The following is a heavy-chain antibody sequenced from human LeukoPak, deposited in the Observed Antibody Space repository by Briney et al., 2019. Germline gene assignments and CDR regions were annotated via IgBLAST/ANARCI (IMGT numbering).Heavy chain of an antibody. CDR2: ISYDGSKK. Sequence: GGSLRLSCAASGFTFSSYAMHWVRQAPGKGLEWVAVISYDGSKKYYADSVKGRFTISRDNSKNTLYLQMNSLRAEDTAVYYCARDGYIVVVTAMRGDYFDYWGQGTLVTVSS. D-gene: IGHD2-21*02. V-gene: IGHV3-30-3*01. CDR1: GFTFSSYA. CDR3: ARDGYIVVVTAMRGDYFDY. J-gene: IGHJ4*02.